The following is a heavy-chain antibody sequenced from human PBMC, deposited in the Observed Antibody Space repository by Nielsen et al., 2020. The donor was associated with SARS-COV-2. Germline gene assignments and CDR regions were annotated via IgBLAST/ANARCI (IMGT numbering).Heavy chain of an antibody. Sequence: GGSLRLSCAASGFTFSSYSMNWVRQAPGKGLEWVANIKQDGTETFYVDSVRGRFTISRDNSKNTLYLQMNSLRAEDTAVYYCAKDVEWELHNWGQGTLVTVAS. CDR1: GFTFSSYS. CDR2: IKQDGTET. D-gene: IGHD1-26*01. J-gene: IGHJ4*02. CDR3: AKDVEWELHN. V-gene: IGHV3-7*01.